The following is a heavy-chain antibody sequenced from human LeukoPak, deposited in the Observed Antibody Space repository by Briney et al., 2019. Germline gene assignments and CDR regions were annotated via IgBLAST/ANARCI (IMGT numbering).Heavy chain of an antibody. Sequence: SVKVSCKASGYAFSDYYMHWVRQAPGQGLEWMGGIIPIFGTANYAQKFQGRVTITADESTSTAYMELSSLRSEDTAVYYCARDHCRSTSCYSNWFDPWGQGTLVTVSS. V-gene: IGHV1-69*13. J-gene: IGHJ5*02. CDR3: ARDHCRSTSCYSNWFDP. D-gene: IGHD2-2*01. CDR2: IIPIFGTA. CDR1: GYAFSDYY.